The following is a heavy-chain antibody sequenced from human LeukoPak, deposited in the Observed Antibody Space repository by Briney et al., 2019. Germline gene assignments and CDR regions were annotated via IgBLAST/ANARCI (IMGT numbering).Heavy chain of an antibody. J-gene: IGHJ6*02. CDR3: ARHSPLYYYYGMDV. Sequence: SETLSLTCAVYGGSFSGYYWSWIRQPPGKGLEWIGEINHSGSTNYNPSLKSRVTISVDTSKNQFSLKLSSVTAADTAVYYCARHSPLYYYYGMDVWGRGTTVTVSS. D-gene: IGHD2-21*01. CDR2: INHSGST. V-gene: IGHV4-34*01. CDR1: GGSFSGYY.